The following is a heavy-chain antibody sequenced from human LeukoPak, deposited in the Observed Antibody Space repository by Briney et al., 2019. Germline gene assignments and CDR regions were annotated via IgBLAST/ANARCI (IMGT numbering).Heavy chain of an antibody. CDR1: GYTFTGYY. V-gene: IGHV1-2*02. D-gene: IGHD3-9*01. J-gene: IGHJ6*03. CDR3: ARDPPTPNYDILTGSFYYYYMDV. CDR2: INPNSGGT. Sequence: ASVKVSCKASGYTFTGYYMHWVRQAPGQGLEWMGWINPNSGGTNYAQKFQGRVTMTRDTSISTAYMELRSLRPDDTAVYYCARDPPTPNYDILTGSFYYYYMDVWGKGTTVTISS.